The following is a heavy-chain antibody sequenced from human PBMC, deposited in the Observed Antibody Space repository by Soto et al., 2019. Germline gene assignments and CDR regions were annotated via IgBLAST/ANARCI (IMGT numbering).Heavy chain of an antibody. CDR3: ASAGWSGRVYYYCYMDV. CDR2: MNPNSGNT. V-gene: IGHV1-8*01. Sequence: ASVKVSCKASAYTFTSYDINWVRQATGQGLEWMGWMNPNSGNTGYAQKFQGRVTMTRNTSISTAYMELSSLRSEDTAVYYCASAGWSGRVYYYCYMDVWGKGTTGNVSS. J-gene: IGHJ6*03. CDR1: AYTFTSYD. D-gene: IGHD3-10*02.